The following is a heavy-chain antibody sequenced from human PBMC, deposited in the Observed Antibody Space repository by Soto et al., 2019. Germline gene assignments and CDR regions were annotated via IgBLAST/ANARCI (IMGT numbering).Heavy chain of an antibody. Sequence: QVQLVESGGGVVQPGRSLRLSCAASGFTFSSNGMHWVRQAPGKGLEWVAVISYDGSNKYYADSVKGRFTISRDNSKNTLYLQMNSMRAEDTAVYYCAKDLPDYGMDVWGQGTTVTVSS. CDR2: ISYDGSNK. V-gene: IGHV3-30*18. J-gene: IGHJ6*02. CDR1: GFTFSSNG. CDR3: AKDLPDYGMDV.